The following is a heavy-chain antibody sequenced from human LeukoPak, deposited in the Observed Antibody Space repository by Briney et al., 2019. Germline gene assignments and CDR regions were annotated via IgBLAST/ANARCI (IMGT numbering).Heavy chain of an antibody. CDR3: AKLRGPTSGAPDY. J-gene: IGHJ4*02. V-gene: IGHV3-23*01. CDR1: GFTFSSYA. Sequence: GGSLRLSCAASGFTFSSYAMIWVRQAPGKGLEWVSGISGSGGSIYYADSVKGRFTISRDNSKNTLYLQMNSLRAEDTALYYCAKLRGPTSGAPDYWGQGTLVTVSS. D-gene: IGHD1-1*01. CDR2: ISGSGGSI.